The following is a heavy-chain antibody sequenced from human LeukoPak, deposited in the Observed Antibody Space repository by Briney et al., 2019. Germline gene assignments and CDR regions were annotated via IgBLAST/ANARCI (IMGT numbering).Heavy chain of an antibody. J-gene: IGHJ6*03. D-gene: IGHD5-18*01. Sequence: SETLSLTCTVSGGSISSASYYWGWIRQPPGKGLEWIGNVYYSGSTHYNPSLKSRVTISVDTSKNQFSLRLSSVTAADTAVYFCVGYSYGYYSYYFMDVWGKGTTITVSS. CDR2: VYYSGST. CDR3: VGYSYGYYSYYFMDV. V-gene: IGHV4-39*07. CDR1: GGSISSASYY.